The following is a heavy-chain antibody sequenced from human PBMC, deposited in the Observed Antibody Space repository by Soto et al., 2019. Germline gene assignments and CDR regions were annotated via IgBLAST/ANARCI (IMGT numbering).Heavy chain of an antibody. J-gene: IGHJ6*02. Sequence: SVKVSCKASGGTFSSYAISWVRQAPGQGLEWMGGIIPISETTNYAQKFQGRVTITADESKSTAYMELSSPRSEDTAVYYCARSQGSSTSLEIYYYYYYGMDVWGQGTTVTVSS. CDR1: GGTFSSYA. D-gene: IGHD2-2*01. CDR3: ARSQGSSTSLEIYYYYYYGMDV. CDR2: IIPISETT. V-gene: IGHV1-69*13.